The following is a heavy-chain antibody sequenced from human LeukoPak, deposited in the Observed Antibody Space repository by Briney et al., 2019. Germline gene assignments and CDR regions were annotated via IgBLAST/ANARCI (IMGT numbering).Heavy chain of an antibody. CDR2: ISDGSSTI. CDR1: GFTFDDYA. CDR3: ARETVGLDY. Sequence: GRSLRLSCAASGFTFDDYAMPWVRQAPGKGLEWVSYISDGSSTIYYADSVRGRFTISRDNAKNSLYLQINSLRDEDTAVYYCARETVGLDYWGQGTLVTVSS. D-gene: IGHD4-23*01. J-gene: IGHJ4*02. V-gene: IGHV3-48*02.